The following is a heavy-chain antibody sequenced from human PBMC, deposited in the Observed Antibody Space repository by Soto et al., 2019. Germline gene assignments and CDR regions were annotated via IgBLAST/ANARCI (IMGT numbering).Heavy chain of an antibody. V-gene: IGHV3-49*03. CDR3: SREIGDGYNYNAFDI. Sequence: GGSLRLSCTASGLTFGDYAMSWFRQAPGKGLEWVGFMRSKVYGGATEYAASVKGRFIMSRDDARNIAYLQMNSLKTEDTALYFCSREIGDGYNYNAFDIWGQGTMVTVSS. J-gene: IGHJ3*02. D-gene: IGHD5-12*01. CDR1: GLTFGDYA. CDR2: MRSKVYGGAT.